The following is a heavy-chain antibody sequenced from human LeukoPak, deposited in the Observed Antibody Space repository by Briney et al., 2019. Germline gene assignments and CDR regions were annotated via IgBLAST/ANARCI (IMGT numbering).Heavy chain of an antibody. V-gene: IGHV1-18*01. D-gene: IGHD3-22*01. Sequence: ASVKVSCKASGYIFTSYGIIWVRQAPGQGLEWMGWISAYNGNTNYAQKFQGRVTMTTDTSTSTAYMELRSLRSDDTAVYYCARGRDHYDSSSDIWGQGTMVTASS. J-gene: IGHJ3*02. CDR2: ISAYNGNT. CDR3: ARGRDHYDSSSDI. CDR1: GYIFTSYG.